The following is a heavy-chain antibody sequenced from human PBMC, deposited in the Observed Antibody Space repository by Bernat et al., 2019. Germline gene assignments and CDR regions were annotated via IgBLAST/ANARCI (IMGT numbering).Heavy chain of an antibody. Sequence: EVQLAESGGGLVQPGGSLKLSCAASGLTFSDSTMQWVRQASGKGLEWVGRVRTKDNSLATSYAATVKGRFTISRDDSKKTAYLQMNSLKTEDTAVYYCTRTGAVAEQTFNYWGQGTLVTVSS. CDR1: GLTFSDST. J-gene: IGHJ4*02. V-gene: IGHV3-73*01. CDR2: VRTKDNSLAT. CDR3: TRTGAVAEQTFNY. D-gene: IGHD6-13*01.